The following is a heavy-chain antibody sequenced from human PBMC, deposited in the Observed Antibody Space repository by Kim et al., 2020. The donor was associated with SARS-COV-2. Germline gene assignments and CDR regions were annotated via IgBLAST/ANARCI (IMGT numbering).Heavy chain of an antibody. Sequence: GGSLRLSCVASGFTFSSYAMHWVRQAPGKGLEYVSSISSNGGSTYYANSVKGRFTISRDNSKNTLYLQMGSPRAEDMAVYYCARASTPAASHYYCYYMD. CDR3: ARASTPAASHYYCYYMD. D-gene: IGHD2-2*01. J-gene: IGHJ6*03. CDR2: ISSNGGST. CDR1: GFTFSSYA. V-gene: IGHV3-64*01.